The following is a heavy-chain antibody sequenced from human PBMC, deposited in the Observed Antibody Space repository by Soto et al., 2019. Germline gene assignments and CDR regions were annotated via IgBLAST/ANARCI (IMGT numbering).Heavy chain of an antibody. Sequence: QITLKESGPTLVEPTETLTLTCSFSGFSLTTSGVGVGWLRQAPGKTLECLGIIYWDDDKRYNPSLKNRLTISNDTSKNQVVLSMTYMEPVDTATYFCAYRVTYRTYWDVGYFAPWGEGGLVTDS. D-gene: IGHD1-1*01. CDR2: IYWDDDK. CDR3: AYRVTYRTYWDVGYFAP. CDR1: GFSLTTSGVG. V-gene: IGHV2-5*02. J-gene: IGHJ5*02.